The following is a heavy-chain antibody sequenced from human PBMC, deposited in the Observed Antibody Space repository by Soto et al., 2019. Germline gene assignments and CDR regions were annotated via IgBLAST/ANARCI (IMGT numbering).Heavy chain of an antibody. V-gene: IGHV3-33*01. J-gene: IGHJ4*02. CDR2: IWYDGSNK. CDR1: GFTFSSYG. CDR3: ARDYYDSSGYHKLDY. D-gene: IGHD3-22*01. Sequence: GGSLRLSCAASGFTFSSYGMHWVRQAPGKGLEWVAVIWYDGSNKYYADSVKGRFTISRDNSKNTLYLQTNSLRAEDTAVYYCARDYYDSSGYHKLDYWGQGTLVTVSS.